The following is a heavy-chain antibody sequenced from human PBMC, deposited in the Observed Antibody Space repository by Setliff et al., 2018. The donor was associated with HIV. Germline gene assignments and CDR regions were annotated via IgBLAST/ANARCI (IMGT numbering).Heavy chain of an antibody. J-gene: IGHJ3*01. V-gene: IGHV4-61*01. CDR2: IYYNGST. Sequence: SETLSLTCVVSGDSISRSRHYWSRIRQPPGKGMEWNGGIYYNGSTNYKPSLNSQVTLSLDTSKNQFSLKLTSVTAADTAVYYCAKEGGLYFGMLIHDAIDLWGQGTMVTVSS. D-gene: IGHD3-3*01. CDR1: GDSISRSRHY. CDR3: AKEGGLYFGMLIHDAIDL.